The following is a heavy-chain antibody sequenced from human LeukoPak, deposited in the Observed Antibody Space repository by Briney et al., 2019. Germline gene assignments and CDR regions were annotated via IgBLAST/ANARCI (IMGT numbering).Heavy chain of an antibody. V-gene: IGHV1-2*06. CDR1: GYTFTGYY. CDR3: ARDYYGSGSYSSWYFDY. Sequence: ASVKVSCKASGYTFTGYYMHWVRQAPGQGLEWMGRFNPNSGGTNYAQKFQGRVTMTRDTSISTAYMELSRLRSDDTAVYYCARDYYGSGSYSSWYFDYWGQGTLVTVSS. CDR2: FNPNSGGT. D-gene: IGHD3-10*01. J-gene: IGHJ4*02.